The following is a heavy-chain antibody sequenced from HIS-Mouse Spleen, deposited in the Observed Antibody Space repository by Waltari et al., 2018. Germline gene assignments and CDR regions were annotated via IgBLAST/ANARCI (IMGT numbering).Heavy chain of an antibody. CDR1: GGSISSSSSY. D-gene: IGHD6-19*01. J-gene: IGHJ3*02. CDR2: IYYSGST. CDR3: ARVNGIAVAGTDAFDI. V-gene: IGHV4-39*07. Sequence: QLQLQESGPGLVKPSETLSLTCPVSGGSISSSSSYWGWLRPPPGKGLEWIGSIYYSGSTYYNPSLKSRVTISVDTSKNQFSLKLSSVTAADTAVYYCARVNGIAVAGTDAFDIWGQGTMVTVSS.